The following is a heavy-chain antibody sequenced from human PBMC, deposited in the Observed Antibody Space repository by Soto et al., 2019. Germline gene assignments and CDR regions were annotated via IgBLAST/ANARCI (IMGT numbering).Heavy chain of an antibody. CDR1: GYTFTSYA. V-gene: IGHV1-3*04. D-gene: IGHD3-3*01. J-gene: IGHJ6*03. CDR2: INTGNGNT. Sequence: ASVKVSYKASGYTFTSYAMHWVRQAPGQRLEWMGWINTGNGNTKYSQKFQGRVTITRDTSASTAYMELSSLRSEDTAVYYCARDGTRRITIFGVVSTDYYYYYMDVWGKGTTVTVSS. CDR3: ARDGTRRITIFGVVSTDYYYYYMDV.